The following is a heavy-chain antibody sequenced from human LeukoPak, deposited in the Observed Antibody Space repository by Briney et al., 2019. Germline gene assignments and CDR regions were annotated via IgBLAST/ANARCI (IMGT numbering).Heavy chain of an antibody. CDR2: INDSGDVI. Sequence: GGSLRLSCAASGFTFNIYAMSWVRQAPGKGLEWVSSINDSGDVINYADSVKGRFTIARDDSKNTVYLEMKSLTAEDTAFYYCARGGWPFDFWGQGILSPSPQ. J-gene: IGHJ4*02. V-gene: IGHV3-23*01. D-gene: IGHD3-10*01. CDR1: GFTFNIYA. CDR3: ARGGWPFDF.